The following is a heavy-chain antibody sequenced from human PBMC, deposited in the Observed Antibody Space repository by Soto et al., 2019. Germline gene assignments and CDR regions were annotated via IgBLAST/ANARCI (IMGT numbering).Heavy chain of an antibody. CDR1: GFTFEDYA. V-gene: IGHV3-9*01. CDR3: ANGIGYDSGSHFDY. Sequence: EVQLAESGGDLVQPGRSLRLSCAASGFTFEDYAMHWVRQAPGKGLEWVSGITWNSGTIGYADSVKGRFTISRDNAKNSLYLQMNSLRAEDTALYYCANGIGYDSGSHFDYWGQGTLVTVSS. CDR2: ITWNSGTI. J-gene: IGHJ4*02. D-gene: IGHD3-10*01.